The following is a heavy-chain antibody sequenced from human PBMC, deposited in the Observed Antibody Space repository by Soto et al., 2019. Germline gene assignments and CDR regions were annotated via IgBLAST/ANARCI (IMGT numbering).Heavy chain of an antibody. D-gene: IGHD1-26*01. CDR3: ARDLKELPTYYYYMDV. CDR1: GYTFTSYG. J-gene: IGHJ6*03. V-gene: IGHV1-18*01. CDR2: ISAYNGNT. Sequence: GSSGKVCCKASGYTFTSYGISWVRQAPGQGLEWMGWISAYNGNTNYAQKLQGRVTMTTDTSTSTAYMELRSLRSDDTAVYYCARDLKELPTYYYYMDVWGKGTTVTVSS.